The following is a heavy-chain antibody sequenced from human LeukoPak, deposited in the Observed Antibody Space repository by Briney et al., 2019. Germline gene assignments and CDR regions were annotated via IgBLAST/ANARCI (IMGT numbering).Heavy chain of an antibody. J-gene: IGHJ6*02. Sequence: SETLSLTCTVSGGFVSSNYWSWIRQPPAKGLEWIGYIYYSGSTSYNPSLKSRVTISEDTSKNQFSLKLTSVTAADAAVYYCARGGARLYGMDVWGQGTTVTVSS. D-gene: IGHD4/OR15-4a*01. CDR1: GGFVSSNY. CDR3: ARGGARLYGMDV. V-gene: IGHV4-59*02. CDR2: IYYSGST.